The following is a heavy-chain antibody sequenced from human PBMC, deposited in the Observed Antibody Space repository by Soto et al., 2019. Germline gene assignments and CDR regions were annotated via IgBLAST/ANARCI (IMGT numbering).Heavy chain of an antibody. CDR1: GGAFTSNNW. CDR3: ASQDPGTSVDY. Sequence: PSETLSRTCAVSGGAFTSNNWWTCVRQPPGQGLEWIGEIYRTGSTNYNPSLKSRVTISLDKSENQFSLKVTSLTAADTAVYYCASQDPGTSVDYWGQGTLVTVSS. J-gene: IGHJ4*02. CDR2: IYRTGST. D-gene: IGHD1-7*01. V-gene: IGHV4-4*02.